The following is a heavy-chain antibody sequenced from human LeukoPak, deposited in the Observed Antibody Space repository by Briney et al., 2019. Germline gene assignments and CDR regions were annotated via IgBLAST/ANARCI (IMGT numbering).Heavy chain of an antibody. CDR2: INPNSGST. D-gene: IGHD5-24*01. CDR3: ARGKDGYNWIDY. CDR1: GYTFTGQY. V-gene: IGHV1-2*02. Sequence: ASVKVSCKASGYTFTGQYIHWVRQAPGQGPEWMGWINPNSGSTNYAQKFQGRVTMTRDTSISTAYMEVSSLRSDDTAVYYCARGKDGYNWIDYWGQGTLVTVSS. J-gene: IGHJ4*02.